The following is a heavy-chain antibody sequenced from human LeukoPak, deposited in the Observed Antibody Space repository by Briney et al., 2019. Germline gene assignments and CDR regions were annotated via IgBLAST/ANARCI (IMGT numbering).Heavy chain of an antibody. J-gene: IGHJ4*02. V-gene: IGHV4-4*02. D-gene: IGHD6-6*01. Sequence: SETLSLTCAVSGGSISSSNWWSWVRQSPGKGLEWIGEIYHSGTTNYNPSLKSRVTISVDKSKKQFSLKLSSVTAADTAVYYCARTPYGSSSRYFDYWGQGTLVTVSS. CDR1: GGSISSSNW. CDR3: ARTPYGSSSRYFDY. CDR2: IYHSGTT.